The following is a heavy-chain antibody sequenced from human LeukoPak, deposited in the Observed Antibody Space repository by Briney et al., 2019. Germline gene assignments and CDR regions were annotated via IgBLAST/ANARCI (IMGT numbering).Heavy chain of an antibody. CDR3: ARESAAGILSYFDY. CDR1: GYTFTSYD. V-gene: IGHV1-8*01. CDR2: MNPNSGNT. Sequence: AASVKASCKASGYTFTSYDINWVRQATGQGLEWMGWMNPNSGNTGYAQKFQGRVTITTDESTSTAYMELSSLRSEDTAVYYCARESAAGILSYFDYWGQGTLVTVSS. J-gene: IGHJ4*02. D-gene: IGHD6-13*01.